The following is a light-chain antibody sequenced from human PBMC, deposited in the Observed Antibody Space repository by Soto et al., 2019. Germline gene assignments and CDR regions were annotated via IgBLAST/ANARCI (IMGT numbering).Light chain of an antibody. CDR3: QQSYSPPPIT. CDR1: QTISNY. Sequence: DIQMTQSPSSLSASVGDRVTITCWLSQTISNYLNWYQKKPGKAPKLLIYAASSLQRGVPSRFSGSGSGTDFTLTIGSLQPEDFATYYCQQSYSPPPITFGQGTRLEI. J-gene: IGKJ5*01. V-gene: IGKV1-39*01. CDR2: AAS.